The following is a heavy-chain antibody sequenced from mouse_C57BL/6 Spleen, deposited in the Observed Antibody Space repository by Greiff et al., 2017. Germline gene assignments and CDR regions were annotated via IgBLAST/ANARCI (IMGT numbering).Heavy chain of an antibody. CDR3: ARCGGTGRYFDV. J-gene: IGHJ1*03. V-gene: IGHV1-64*01. CDR2: IHPNSGST. CDR1: GYTFTSYW. Sequence: QVQLKQPGAELVKPGASVKLSCKASGYTFTSYWMHWVKQRPGQGLEWIGMIHPNSGSTNYNEKFKSKATLTVDKSSSTAYMQLSSLTSEDSAVXYCARCGGTGRYFDVWGTGTTVTVSS. D-gene: IGHD4-1*01.